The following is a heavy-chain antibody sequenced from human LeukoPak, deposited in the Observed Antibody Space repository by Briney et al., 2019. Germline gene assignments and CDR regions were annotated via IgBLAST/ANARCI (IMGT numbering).Heavy chain of an antibody. Sequence: GAPVKVSCKASGGTFSSYAISWVRQAPGQGLEWMGGIIPIFGTANYAQKFQGRVTITTDESTSTAYMELSSLRSEDTAVYYCARNRVPAAIPGYYYMDVWGKGTTVTVSS. J-gene: IGHJ6*03. D-gene: IGHD2-2*02. CDR2: IIPIFGTA. CDR3: ARNRVPAAIPGYYYMDV. CDR1: GGTFSSYA. V-gene: IGHV1-69*05.